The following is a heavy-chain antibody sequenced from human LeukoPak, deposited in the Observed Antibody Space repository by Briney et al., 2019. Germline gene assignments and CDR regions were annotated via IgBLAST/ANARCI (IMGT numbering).Heavy chain of an antibody. CDR2: IYISGST. V-gene: IGHV4-4*07. Sequence: SETLSLTCTVSGGSISNYYWSWIREPAGKGLEWVGRIYISGSTNYNPSLKSRVTMSVVTSKNQFSLKRTSVTAADTAVYSCARDPWYSNEPASDYWGQGTLVTVSS. D-gene: IGHD6-13*01. CDR1: GGSISNYY. CDR3: ARDPWYSNEPASDY. J-gene: IGHJ4*02.